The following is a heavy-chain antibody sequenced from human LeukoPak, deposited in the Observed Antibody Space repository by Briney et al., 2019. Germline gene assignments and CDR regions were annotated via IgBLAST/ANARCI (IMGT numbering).Heavy chain of an antibody. CDR2: IKRDDRDK. J-gene: IGHJ3*02. D-gene: IGHD3-3*01. CDR1: GFTFTSYS. Sequence: GGSLRLSCAASGFTFTSYSMHRVRQTPGEGLEWVSSIKRDDRDKLYADSVKGRFTLSRDEAKNSLYLQMNSLRVEDTALYYCARGDDFWGDRDAFDIWGQGTMVTVSS. CDR3: ARGDDFWGDRDAFDI. V-gene: IGHV3-21*01.